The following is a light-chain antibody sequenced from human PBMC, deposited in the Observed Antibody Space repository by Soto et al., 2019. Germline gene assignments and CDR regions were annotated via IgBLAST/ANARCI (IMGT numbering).Light chain of an antibody. J-gene: IGKJ1*01. CDR2: DAS. CDR3: QQPDLPWT. CDR1: QSIGNF. V-gene: IGKV3-11*01. Sequence: EVVLTQSPATLSLSPGERATLSCRASQSIGNFLAWYQQKPGQAHRLLIYDASNRATGIPARFSGSGSGTDFTLTISSLEPEDFAVYYCQQPDLPWTFGLGTKVEIK.